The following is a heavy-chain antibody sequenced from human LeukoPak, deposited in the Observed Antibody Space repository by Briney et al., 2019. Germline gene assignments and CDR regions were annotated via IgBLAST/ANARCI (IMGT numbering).Heavy chain of an antibody. CDR1: GGTISSSSYY. V-gene: IGHV4-39*07. CDR2: IYYSGTT. J-gene: IGHJ4*02. Sequence: SETLSLTCTVSGGTISSSSYYWGWIRQPPGKGLEWIGSIYYSGTTYYNLSLKSRVTISVDTSRNQFSLRLSSVTAADTAVYYCARDVPTGRFDYWGQGTLLTVSS. CDR3: ARDVPTGRFDY.